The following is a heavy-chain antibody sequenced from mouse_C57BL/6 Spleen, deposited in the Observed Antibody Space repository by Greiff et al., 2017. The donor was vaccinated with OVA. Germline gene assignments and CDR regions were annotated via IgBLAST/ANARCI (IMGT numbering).Heavy chain of an antibody. CDR1: GFTFSDYG. CDR2: ISSGSSTI. Sequence: EVHLVESGGGLVKPGGSLKLSCAASGFTFSDYGMHWVRQAPEKGLEWVAYISSGSSTIYYADTVKGRFTISRDNAKNTLFLQMTSLRSEDTAMYYCARNPIYDGYSFDYWGQGTTLTVSS. D-gene: IGHD2-3*01. CDR3: ARNPIYDGYSFDY. V-gene: IGHV5-17*01. J-gene: IGHJ2*01.